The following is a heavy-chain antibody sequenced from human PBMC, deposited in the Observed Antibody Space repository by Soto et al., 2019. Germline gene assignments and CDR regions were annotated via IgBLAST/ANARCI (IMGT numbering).Heavy chain of an antibody. V-gene: IGHV4-30-4*01. CDR1: GDSLDSGDSY. Sequence: PSETLSLTCTVSGDSLDSGDSYWSWIRQPPGKGLEWIGYIYHYGSTSYNPSLKSRLIISVDTSKNQFSLKVSSVTGADTAVYYCARGVYADYSYYFDYWGQGALVTVSS. D-gene: IGHD4-17*01. CDR3: ARGVYADYSYYFDY. CDR2: IYHYGST. J-gene: IGHJ4*02.